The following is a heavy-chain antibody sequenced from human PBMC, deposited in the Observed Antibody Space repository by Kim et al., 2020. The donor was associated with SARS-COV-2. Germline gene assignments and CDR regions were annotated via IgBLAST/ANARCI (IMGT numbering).Heavy chain of an antibody. CDR3: ARAAIGGYSYGYHYYYMDV. CDR1: GGTFSSYA. V-gene: IGHV1-69*13. J-gene: IGHJ6*03. D-gene: IGHD5-18*01. CDR2: IIPIFGTA. Sequence: SVKVSCKASGGTFSSYAISWVRQAPGQGLEWMGGIIPIFGTANYAQKFQGRVTITADESTSTAYMELSSLRSEDMAVYYCARAAIGGYSYGYHYYYMDVWGKGTTVTVSS.